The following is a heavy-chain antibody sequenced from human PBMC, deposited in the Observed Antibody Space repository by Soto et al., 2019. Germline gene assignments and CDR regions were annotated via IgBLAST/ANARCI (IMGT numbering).Heavy chain of an antibody. V-gene: IGHV2-70*01. J-gene: IGHJ6*02. CDR1: GFSLSTSGMC. CDR2: IDWDDDK. Sequence: SGPTLVNPTQTLTLTCTFSGFSLSTSGMCVSWIRQPPGKALEWLALIDWDDDKYYSTSLKTRLTISKDTSKNQVVLTMTNMDPVDTATYYCARIRNPYYYYGMDVWGQGTTVIVSS. CDR3: ARIRNPYYYYGMDV.